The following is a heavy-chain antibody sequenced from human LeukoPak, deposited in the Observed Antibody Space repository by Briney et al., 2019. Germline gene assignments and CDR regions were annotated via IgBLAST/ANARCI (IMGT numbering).Heavy chain of an antibody. V-gene: IGHV4-4*07. D-gene: IGHD3-10*01. CDR1: GGSINSY. CDR3: ARDSGTTGEVKFDP. CDR2: ISGSGTI. J-gene: IGHJ5*02. Sequence: SETLSLTCTVSGGSINSYWSWIRQPAGKGLEWIGRISGSGTIAYNPALQSRLSISIDTSKSQFSLKLMSVTAADTAVYYCARDSGTTGEVKFDPWGQGTLVTVSS.